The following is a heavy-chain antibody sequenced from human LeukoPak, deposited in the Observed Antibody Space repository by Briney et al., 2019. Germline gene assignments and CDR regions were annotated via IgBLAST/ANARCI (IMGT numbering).Heavy chain of an antibody. CDR3: ARVGPTDDILTGQYNWFDP. CDR2: IHYSGST. D-gene: IGHD3-9*01. J-gene: IGHJ5*02. Sequence: PSETLSLTCTVAGGSLNSYYWSWLRQPPGKGLEWIGYIHYSGSTNYNPSLKSRVTISVDTSKNQFSLKLSSVTAADTAVYYCARVGPTDDILTGQYNWFDPWGQGTLVTVSS. CDR1: GGSLNSYY. V-gene: IGHV4-59*01.